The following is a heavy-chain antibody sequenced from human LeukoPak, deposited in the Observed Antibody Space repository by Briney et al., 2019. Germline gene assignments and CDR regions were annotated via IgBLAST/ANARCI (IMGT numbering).Heavy chain of an antibody. D-gene: IGHD3-3*01. J-gene: IGHJ4*02. Sequence: GGSLRLSCAASGFTVSSSYMTWVRQAPGKGLECVPLIYSDGSTYYADSVKGRFTISRDTSKNTLHLQMNSLRAEDTAVYYCATVGSRYSSDNWGQGTLVTVSS. CDR2: IYSDGST. V-gene: IGHV3-53*01. CDR3: ATVGSRYSSDN. CDR1: GFTVSSSY.